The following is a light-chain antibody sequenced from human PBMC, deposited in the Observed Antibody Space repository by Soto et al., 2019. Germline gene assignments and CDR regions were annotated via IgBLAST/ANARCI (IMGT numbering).Light chain of an antibody. CDR1: RSVSSY. CDR3: QQRSNWPRALT. V-gene: IGKV3-11*01. J-gene: IGKJ4*01. CDR2: DAS. Sequence: EIVLTQSPATLSLSPGERATLSCRASRSVSSYLAWYQQKPGQAPRLLIYDASNRATGIPARFSGSGSGTDFTLTISSLEPEDFAVYYCQQRSNWPRALTFGGGTKVDI.